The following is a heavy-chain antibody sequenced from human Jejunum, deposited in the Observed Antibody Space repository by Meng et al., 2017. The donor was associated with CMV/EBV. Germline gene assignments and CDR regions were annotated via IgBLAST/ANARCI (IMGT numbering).Heavy chain of an antibody. V-gene: IGHV1-2*02. J-gene: IGHJ4*01. Sequence: QVQCVQSAGDVKTPGASVKAYSRASGYSFTDYYIHWVRQAPETGLEWMGWISPNTGATNFAQNFQGRVTMTRDTSVSATYMELSSLTSDDTAVYFCARDPGGSSPVFDYWGQGTLVTVSS. CDR3: ARDPGGSSPVFDY. D-gene: IGHD2-8*02. CDR1: GYSFTDYY. CDR2: ISPNTGAT.